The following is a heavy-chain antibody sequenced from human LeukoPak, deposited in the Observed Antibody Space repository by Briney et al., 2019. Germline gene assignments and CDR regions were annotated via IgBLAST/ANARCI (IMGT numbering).Heavy chain of an antibody. CDR2: ISRSGSTK. J-gene: IGHJ6*03. V-gene: IGHV3-11*01. CDR1: GFTFSDYN. Sequence: PGGSLSLSCAASGFTFSDYNMRWIRQAPGKGLEWVSSISRSGSTKYYADSVKGRFTISRDNAKNSLFLQMNSLRAEDTAVYYCARVLRYCSGGNCYSGGLGYMDVWGKGTTVTISS. D-gene: IGHD2-15*01. CDR3: ARVLRYCSGGNCYSGGLGYMDV.